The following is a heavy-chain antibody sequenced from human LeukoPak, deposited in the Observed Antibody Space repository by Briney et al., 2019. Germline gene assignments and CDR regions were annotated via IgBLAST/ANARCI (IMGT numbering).Heavy chain of an antibody. J-gene: IGHJ3*01. V-gene: IGHV4-39*07. D-gene: IGHD2-15*01. CDR3: ARDSSAAATGAFDV. CDR2: IYYSGST. Sequence: SETLSLTCTVSGGSISTNNYYWGWIRQSPVIGLEWIGTIYYSGSTYYNPSLKSQFTISVDTSKNQFSLKLTSVTAADTAVYYCARDSSAAATGAFDVWGQGIMVTVSS. CDR1: GGSISTNNYY.